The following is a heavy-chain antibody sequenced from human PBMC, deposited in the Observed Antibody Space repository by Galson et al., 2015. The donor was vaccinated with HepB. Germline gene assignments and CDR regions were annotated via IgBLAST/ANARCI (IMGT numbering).Heavy chain of an antibody. J-gene: IGHJ4*02. CDR2: INPSGGST. D-gene: IGHD3-22*01. Sequence: SVKVSCKASGYTFTSYYMHWVRQTPGQGLEWMGIINPSGGSTSYARKFQGRVTMTRDTSTSTVYMELSSLRSEDTAVYYCARGPIKNSSGYPFDYWGQGTLVTVSS. CDR1: GYTFTSYY. V-gene: IGHV1-46*01. CDR3: ARGPIKNSSGYPFDY.